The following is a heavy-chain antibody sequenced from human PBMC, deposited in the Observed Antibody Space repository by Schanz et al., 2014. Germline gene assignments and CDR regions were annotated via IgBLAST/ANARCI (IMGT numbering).Heavy chain of an antibody. D-gene: IGHD3-10*01. J-gene: IGHJ4*02. CDR2: ISDSGDTA. CDR3: AKDPRGDKNDRAYYFDY. V-gene: IGHV3-23*01. CDR1: GFTFSTHA. Sequence: EVQLLESGGGLIQPGGSLRLSCAASGFTFSTHAMSWVRQAPGKGLEWVSLISDSGDTAYYANSVKGRFGISRDNSENTLYLQMSSLRVEDTAVYYCAKDPRGDKNDRAYYFDYWGQGTLVSVSS.